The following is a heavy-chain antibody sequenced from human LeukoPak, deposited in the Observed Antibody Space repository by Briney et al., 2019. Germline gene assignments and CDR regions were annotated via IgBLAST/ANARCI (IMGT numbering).Heavy chain of an antibody. Sequence: GGSLRLSCAASGFAFSSYSMNWVRQAPGKGLEWISYIRSSGYPIHYADSVKGRFTISRDDAKSSLYLQMNSLRAEDTAVYYCVRDPHALDYWGQGALVTASS. V-gene: IGHV3-48*01. J-gene: IGHJ4*02. CDR1: GFAFSSYS. CDR2: IRSSGYPI. CDR3: VRDPHALDY.